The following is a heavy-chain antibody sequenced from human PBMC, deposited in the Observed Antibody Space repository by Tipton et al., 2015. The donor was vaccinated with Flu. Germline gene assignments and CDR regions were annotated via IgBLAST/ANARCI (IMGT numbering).Heavy chain of an antibody. CDR3: ATLTGDDY. CDR1: GFTFSSYE. D-gene: IGHD7-27*01. J-gene: IGHJ4*02. V-gene: IGHV3-48*03. Sequence: SLRLSCAASGFTFSSYEMNWVRQAPGKGLEWLSYISSSGSTISYADSVRGRFTISRDNAKNSLYLQLNSLRVEDTAVYYCATLTGDDYWGQADLVTVSS. CDR2: ISSSGSTI.